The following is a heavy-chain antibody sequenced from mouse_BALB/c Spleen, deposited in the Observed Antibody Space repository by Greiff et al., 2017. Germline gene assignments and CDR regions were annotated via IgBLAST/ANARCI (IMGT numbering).Heavy chain of an antibody. CDR2: IYPGNVNT. V-gene: IGHV1S56*01. CDR3: ARGDDYDFAMDY. D-gene: IGHD2-4*01. CDR1: GYTFTSYY. J-gene: IGHJ4*01. Sequence: VQLQQSGPELVKPGASVRLSCKASGYTFTSYYIHWVKQRPGQGLEWIGWIYPGNVNTKYNEKFKGKATLTADKSSSTAYMQLSSLTSEDSAVYFCARGDDYDFAMDYWGQGTSVTVSS.